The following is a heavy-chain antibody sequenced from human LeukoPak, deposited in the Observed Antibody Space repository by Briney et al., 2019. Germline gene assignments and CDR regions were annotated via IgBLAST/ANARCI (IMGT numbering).Heavy chain of an antibody. J-gene: IGHJ6*02. CDR2: IRYDGSNK. CDR3: AKDAAYYDILTGYYSCYYYGMDV. D-gene: IGHD3-9*01. V-gene: IGHV3-30*02. Sequence: GGSLRLSCAASGFTFSSYGMHWVRQAPGKGLEWVAFIRYDGSNKYYADSVKGRFTISRDNSKNTLYLQMNSLRAEDTAVYYCAKDAAYYDILTGYYSCYYYGMDVWGQGTTVTVSS. CDR1: GFTFSSYG.